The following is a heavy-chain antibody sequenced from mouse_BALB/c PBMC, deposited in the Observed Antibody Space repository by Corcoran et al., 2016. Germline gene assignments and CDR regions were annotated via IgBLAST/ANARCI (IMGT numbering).Heavy chain of an antibody. J-gene: IGHJ2*01. V-gene: IGHV14-1*02. CDR1: GFNITDYY. CDR2: IDPENGNT. CDR3: ARVSTGYYFDY. Sequence: EVQLQQSGAELVRPGALVKLSCKASGFNITDYYMHWVKQRPEQGLEWIGWIDPENGNTIYDPKFQGKASITADTSSNTAYLQLSSLTSEDTAVYYCARVSTGYYFDYWGQGTTLTVSS. D-gene: IGHD2-1*01.